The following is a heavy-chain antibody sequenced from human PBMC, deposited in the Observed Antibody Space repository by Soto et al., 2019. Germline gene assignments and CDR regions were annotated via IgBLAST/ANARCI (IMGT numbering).Heavy chain of an antibody. CDR3: AKGSFGMDV. J-gene: IGHJ6*02. CDR2: ISESGGST. Sequence: GGSLRLSCAASGFTFSNYAMSWVRQAPGKGLEWVSSISESGGSTYYADSVKGRFTISRDNSENTLYLQMNSLRAEDTAVYYCAKGSFGMDVWGQGTTVTVS. CDR1: GFTFSNYA. V-gene: IGHV3-23*01.